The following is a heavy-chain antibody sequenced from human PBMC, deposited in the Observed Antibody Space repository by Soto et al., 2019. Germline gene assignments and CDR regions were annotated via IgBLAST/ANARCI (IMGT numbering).Heavy chain of an antibody. CDR3: AKAPWGDYTFDY. CDR1: GFTFSSYG. J-gene: IGHJ4*02. Sequence: QVQLVESGGGVVQPGRSLRLSCAASGFTFSSYGMHWVRQAPGKGLEWVAVISYDGSNKYYADSVKGRFTISRDNSKNTLYLQMNSLRAEDTAVYYCAKAPWGDYTFDYWGQGPLVTVSS. D-gene: IGHD4-17*01. CDR2: ISYDGSNK. V-gene: IGHV3-30*18.